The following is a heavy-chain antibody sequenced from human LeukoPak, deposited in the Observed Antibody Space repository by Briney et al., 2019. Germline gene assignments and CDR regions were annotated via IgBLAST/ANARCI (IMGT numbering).Heavy chain of an antibody. CDR1: GFSFSSYA. V-gene: IGHV3-23*01. CDR3: ASGYEGHYDYVWGSYTPYYFDY. D-gene: IGHD3-16*01. CDR2: ISASGDST. J-gene: IGHJ4*02. Sequence: GGSLRLSCAASGFSFSSYAMTWVRQAPGKGLEWVSAISASGDSTYYADSVKGRFTISRDNSKNTLYLQMNSLRAEDTAVYYCASGYEGHYDYVWGSYTPYYFDYWGQGTLVTVSS.